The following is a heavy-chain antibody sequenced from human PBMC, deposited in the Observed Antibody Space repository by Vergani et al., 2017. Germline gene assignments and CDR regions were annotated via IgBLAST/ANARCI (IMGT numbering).Heavy chain of an antibody. V-gene: IGHV3-23*01. Sequence: EVQLLESGGGLAQPGGSLRLSCAASGFTFRNYAMTWVRQAPGKGLEWVSIISDNGGTTYYADSVRGRVTISRDNSKNTVYLQMDDLRAEDTAVYYCAKDLSVVEAADDFRGQGTLVTVSS. D-gene: IGHD6-13*01. CDR3: AKDLSVVEAADDF. CDR1: GFTFRNYA. CDR2: ISDNGGTT. J-gene: IGHJ4*02.